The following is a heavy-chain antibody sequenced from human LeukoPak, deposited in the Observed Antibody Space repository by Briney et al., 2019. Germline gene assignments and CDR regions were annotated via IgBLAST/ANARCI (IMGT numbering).Heavy chain of an antibody. J-gene: IGHJ4*02. CDR3: ARGNYYYGSGSNYKALDY. Sequence: GGSLRLSCAASGFTFSSYEMHWVRQAPGKGLVWVSRINSDGSTISYADSVKGRFTISRDNAKNTLYLQMNSLRAEDTAVYYCARGNYYYGSGSNYKALDYWGQGTLVTVSS. CDR2: INSDGSTI. CDR1: GFTFSSYE. V-gene: IGHV3-74*01. D-gene: IGHD3-10*01.